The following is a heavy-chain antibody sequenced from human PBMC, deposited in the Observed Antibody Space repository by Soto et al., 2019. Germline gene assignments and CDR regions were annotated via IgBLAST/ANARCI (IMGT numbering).Heavy chain of an antibody. CDR3: TTGPPMYYYDSSGYYYFDY. D-gene: IGHD3-22*01. Sequence: GGSLRLSCAASGFTFSNAWMSWVRQAPGKGLEWVGRIKSKTDGGTTDYAAPVKGRFTISRDDSKNTLYLQMNSLKTEDTAVYYCTTGPPMYYYDSSGYYYFDYWGQGTLVTVSS. CDR2: IKSKTDGGTT. J-gene: IGHJ4*02. CDR1: GFTFSNAW. V-gene: IGHV3-15*01.